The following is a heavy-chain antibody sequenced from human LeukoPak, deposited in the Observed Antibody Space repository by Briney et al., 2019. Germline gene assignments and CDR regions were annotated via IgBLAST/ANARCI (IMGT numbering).Heavy chain of an antibody. CDR1: GFTFSSYG. Sequence: GGSLRLSCATSGFTFSSYGMHWVRQAPGKGLEWVSAISGSGGSTYYADSVKGRFTISRDNSKNTLYLQMNSLRAEDTAVYYCAKGTPRVTMIVSDAFDIWGQGTMVTVSS. V-gene: IGHV3-23*01. D-gene: IGHD3-22*01. CDR2: ISGSGGST. CDR3: AKGTPRVTMIVSDAFDI. J-gene: IGHJ3*02.